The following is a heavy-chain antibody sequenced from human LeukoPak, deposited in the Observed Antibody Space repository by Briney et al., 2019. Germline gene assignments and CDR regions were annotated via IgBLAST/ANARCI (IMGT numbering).Heavy chain of an antibody. J-gene: IGHJ5*02. CDR1: GYTFTGYY. Sequence: ASVKVSCKASGYTFTGYYIHWVRQAPGQGLEWMGWINPNSGDTHYAQKFQGRVTMTSDTSISTAYMDLSRLRSDDTAVYYCARRPGGSGQFDPWGQGTLVTVSS. D-gene: IGHD3-10*01. CDR3: ARRPGGSGQFDP. V-gene: IGHV1-2*02. CDR2: INPNSGDT.